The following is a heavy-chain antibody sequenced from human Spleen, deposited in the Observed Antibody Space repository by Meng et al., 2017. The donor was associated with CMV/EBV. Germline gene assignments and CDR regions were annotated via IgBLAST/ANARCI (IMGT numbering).Heavy chain of an antibody. Sequence: SSCYYRGWDRQPPGQGLGRSWEINHSGTTNYHPPLKSRVSISADISKNQFSLNLTSVTAADTAVSYCARYRGGTDFWSAYYPSYFDPWGQGTLVTVSS. D-gene: IGHD3-3*01. CDR1: SSCYY. CDR2: INHSGTT. J-gene: IGHJ5*02. CDR3: ARYRGGTDFWSAYYPSYFDP. V-gene: IGHV4-34*01.